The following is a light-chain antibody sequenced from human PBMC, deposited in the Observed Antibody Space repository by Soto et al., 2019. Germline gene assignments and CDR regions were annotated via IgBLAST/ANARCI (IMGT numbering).Light chain of an antibody. J-gene: IGLJ1*01. Sequence: QSVLTQPPSASGTPGQRVTISCSGSSSNVGVNFVYWYQHLPGTAPKLLIYRNDQRPSGVPDRFSGSKSGTSSSLAITGLQTGDEADYYCGTWDSSLSGYVFATGTKVTVL. CDR2: RND. V-gene: IGLV1-47*01. CDR1: SSNVGVNF. CDR3: GTWDSSLSGYV.